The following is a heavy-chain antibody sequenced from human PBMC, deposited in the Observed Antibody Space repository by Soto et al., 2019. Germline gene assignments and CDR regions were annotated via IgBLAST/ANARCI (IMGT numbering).Heavy chain of an antibody. Sequence: EASVKVSCKASGYTFTGYYMHWVRQAPGQGLEWMGWINPNSGGTNYAQKFQGWVTMTRDTSISTAYMELSRLRSDDTAVYYCARDRGYCSSTSCSRNNDAFDIWGQGTMVTVSS. CDR3: ARDRGYCSSTSCSRNNDAFDI. D-gene: IGHD2-2*01. J-gene: IGHJ3*02. CDR1: GYTFTGYY. CDR2: INPNSGGT. V-gene: IGHV1-2*04.